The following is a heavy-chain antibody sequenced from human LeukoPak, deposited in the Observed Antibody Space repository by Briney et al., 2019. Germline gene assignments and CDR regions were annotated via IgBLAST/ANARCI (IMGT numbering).Heavy chain of an antibody. CDR3: ARGRRVILEWLLYYYMDV. Sequence: SETLSLTCTVSGGSISSYYWSWIRQPPGKGLEWIGYIYYSGSTNYNPSLKSRVTISVDTSKNQFSLKLSSVTAADTAVYYCARGRRVILEWLLYYYMDVWGKGTTVTVSS. D-gene: IGHD3-3*01. V-gene: IGHV4-59*01. CDR1: GGSISSYY. CDR2: IYYSGST. J-gene: IGHJ6*03.